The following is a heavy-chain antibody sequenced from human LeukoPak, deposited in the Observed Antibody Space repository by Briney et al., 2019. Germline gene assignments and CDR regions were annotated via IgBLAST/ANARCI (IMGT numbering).Heavy chain of an antibody. CDR3: ARGPSAYPECFDY. CDR1: GFNFSSFV. CDR2: IWYDGGNK. Sequence: QPGRSLRLSCAASGFNFSSFVMHWVRQAPGKGLEWVAVIWYDGGNKYYADSVKGRFTISRDNSKNTLYLQMNSLRAEDTAVYYCARGPSAYPECFDYWGQGTLVTVSS. J-gene: IGHJ4*02. V-gene: IGHV3-33*01. D-gene: IGHD5-12*01.